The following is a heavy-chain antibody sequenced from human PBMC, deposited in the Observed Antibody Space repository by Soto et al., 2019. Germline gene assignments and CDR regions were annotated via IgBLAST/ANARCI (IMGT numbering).Heavy chain of an antibody. CDR3: TTGVRI. J-gene: IGHJ4*02. Sequence: EVQLVESGGGLVKPGGSLRLSCAGSGFIFSNPWRNWVRQAQGKGLEWVGHIKSQSSGGTTEYAAPVKGRFTISRDDSKNMVYLQMESLKTEDTAVYYCTTGVRIWGQGTLVTVSS. D-gene: IGHD2-15*01. CDR2: IKSQSSGGTT. V-gene: IGHV3-15*07. CDR1: GFIFSNPW.